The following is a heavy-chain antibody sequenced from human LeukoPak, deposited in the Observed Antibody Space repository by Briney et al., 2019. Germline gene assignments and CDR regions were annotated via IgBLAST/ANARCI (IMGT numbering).Heavy chain of an antibody. V-gene: IGHV5-51*01. J-gene: IGHJ3*02. D-gene: IGHD3-22*01. CDR1: GYSFTSYW. CDR3: ARQADSSGYYDAFDI. Sequence: GESLKISCKGSGYSFTSYWIGWVRQMPGKGLEWMGIIYPGDSDTRYSPSFQGQVTISADKSISTAYLQWSSLKASDTAMYYCARQADSSGYYDAFDIWGQGTMVTVFS. CDR2: IYPGDSDT.